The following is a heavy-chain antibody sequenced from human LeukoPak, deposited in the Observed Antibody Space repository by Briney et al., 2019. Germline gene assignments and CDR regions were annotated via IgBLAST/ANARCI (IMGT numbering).Heavy chain of an antibody. CDR1: GFTFSSNG. D-gene: IGHD1-14*01. CDR2: ISYDGSNK. J-gene: IGHJ5*02. Sequence: GRSLRLSCAASGFTFSSNGMHWVRQAPGKGLEWVAVISYDGSNKYYADSVKGRFTISRDNSKNTLYLQMNSLRAEDTAVYYCAARTQSYTWFDPWGQGTLVTVSS. V-gene: IGHV3-30*03. CDR3: AARTQSYTWFDP.